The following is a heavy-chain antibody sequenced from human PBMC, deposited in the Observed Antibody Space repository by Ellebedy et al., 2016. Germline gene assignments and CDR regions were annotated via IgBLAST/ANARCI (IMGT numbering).Heavy chain of an antibody. Sequence: GESLKISXAASGFSFSRYAIHWVRQAPGKGLEWVSLISDDGNDKFYTDSVRGRFTISRDNAKIRVDLQMNSLRLEDTAVYYCAKVRSSEFYNKYDMDVWGQGTTVTVSS. CDR3: AKVRSSEFYNKYDMDV. CDR2: ISDDGNDK. J-gene: IGHJ6*02. CDR1: GFSFSRYA. V-gene: IGHV3-30*18. D-gene: IGHD3-10*01.